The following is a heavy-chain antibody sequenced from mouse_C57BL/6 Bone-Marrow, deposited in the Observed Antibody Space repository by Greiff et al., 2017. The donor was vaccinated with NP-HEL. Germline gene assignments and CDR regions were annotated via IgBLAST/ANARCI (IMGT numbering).Heavy chain of an antibody. CDR1: GYAFSSSW. V-gene: IGHV1-82*01. CDR2: IYPGDGDT. CDR3: ARFLLPGY. D-gene: IGHD1-1*01. J-gene: IGHJ2*01. Sequence: QVQLKESGPELVKPGASVKISCKASGYAFSSSWMNWVKQRPGKGLEWIGRIYPGDGDTNYNGKFKGKATLTADKSSSTAYMQLSSLTSEDSAVYFCARFLLPGYWGQGTTLTVSS.